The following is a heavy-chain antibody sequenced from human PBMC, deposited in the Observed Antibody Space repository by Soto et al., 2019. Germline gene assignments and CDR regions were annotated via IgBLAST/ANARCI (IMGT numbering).Heavy chain of an antibody. J-gene: IGHJ6*02. Sequence: GGSLRLSCAASGLTFSSYSMNWVRQAPGKGLEWVSYISSSSSTIYYADSVKGRFTISRDNAKNSLYLQMNSLRDEDTAVYYCARPEYSSSSYGMDVWGQGTTVTVSS. CDR2: ISSSSSTI. D-gene: IGHD6-6*01. V-gene: IGHV3-48*02. CDR3: ARPEYSSSSYGMDV. CDR1: GLTFSSYS.